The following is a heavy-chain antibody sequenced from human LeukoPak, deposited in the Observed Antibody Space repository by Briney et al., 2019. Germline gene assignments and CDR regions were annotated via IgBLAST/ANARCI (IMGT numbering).Heavy chain of an antibody. V-gene: IGHV5-51*01. J-gene: IGHJ3*02. CDR1: GYSFTSYW. CDR2: IYPGDSDT. CDR3: ARRYYDFWSGYYTAAFDI. D-gene: IGHD3-3*01. Sequence: GESLKISCKGSGYSFTSYWIGWVRQMPGKGLEWMGIIYPGDSDTRYSPSFQGQVTISADKSISTAYLQWSSLKASDTAMYYCARRYYDFWSGYYTAAFDIWGQGTMVTVSS.